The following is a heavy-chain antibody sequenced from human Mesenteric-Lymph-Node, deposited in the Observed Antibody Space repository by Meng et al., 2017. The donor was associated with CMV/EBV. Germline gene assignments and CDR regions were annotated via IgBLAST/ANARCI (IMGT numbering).Heavy chain of an antibody. CDR2: INPSGGRT. J-gene: IGHJ1*01. CDR1: GYTFTSHH. V-gene: IGHV1-46*01. CDR3: ARGMTTVLIFHDPDF. Sequence: SGYTFTSHHIHWVRQAPGQGLEWMGIINPSGGRTTYAQKFQGRVTMSRDTSTNTVYMELSSLRSEDTAIYYCARGMTTVLIFHDPDFWGQGTLVTVSS. D-gene: IGHD4-23*01.